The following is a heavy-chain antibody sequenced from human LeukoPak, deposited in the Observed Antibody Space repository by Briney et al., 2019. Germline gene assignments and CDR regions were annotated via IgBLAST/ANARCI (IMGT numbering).Heavy chain of an antibody. D-gene: IGHD1-14*01. CDR1: GFTFSNYW. J-gene: IGHJ4*02. CDR2: IKTDGSET. CDR3: SKPLADNGDH. V-gene: IGHV3-74*01. Sequence: GGSLRLSCAASGFTFSNYWMHWFRQAPGKGLVWVSRIKTDGSETGYADSVKGRFTISRDNAKNTLYLQMNSLRAEDTAVYYCSKPLADNGDHWGQGTLVTVSS.